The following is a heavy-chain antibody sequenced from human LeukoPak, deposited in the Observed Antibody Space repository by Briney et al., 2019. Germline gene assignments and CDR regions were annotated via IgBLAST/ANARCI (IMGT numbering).Heavy chain of an antibody. D-gene: IGHD3-3*01. J-gene: IGHJ4*02. CDR3: TREGITIFGVVIEDDY. CDR2: IRSKAYGGTT. CDR1: GFTFGDYA. V-gene: IGHV3-49*04. Sequence: GRSLRLSCTASGFTFGDYAMSWVRQAPGKGLEWVGFIRSKAYGGTTEYAASVKGRFTISRDDSKSIAYLQMNSLKTEDTAVYYCTREGITIFGVVIEDDYWGQGTLVTVSS.